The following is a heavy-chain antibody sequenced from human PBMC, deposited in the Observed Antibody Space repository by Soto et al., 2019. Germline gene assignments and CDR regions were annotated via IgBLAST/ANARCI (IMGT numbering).Heavy chain of an antibody. D-gene: IGHD3-22*01. V-gene: IGHV1-46*01. J-gene: IGHJ4*02. CDR1: GYTVSSFY. CDR2: MRPSDGST. CDR3: ARGPALRYYNMSGYRGSFEY. Sequence: QVQLVQSGAEVVKPGASLTISCRASGYTVSSFYLHWVRQAPGQGLEWMGVMRPSDGSTNYAQKFQGRVTMTRATSTNTVYMVLSSLRSDDTAVYYFARGPALRYYNMSGYRGSFEYWGLGTLVTVSS.